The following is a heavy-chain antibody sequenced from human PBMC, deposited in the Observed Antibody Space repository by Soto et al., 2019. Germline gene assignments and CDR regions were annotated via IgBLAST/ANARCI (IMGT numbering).Heavy chain of an antibody. CDR1: GGYIGSGGGC. Sequence: SLMQCLPSTVSGGYIGSGGGCWSWIRQHPGKGLEWIGYIYYSGSTYYNPSLKSRVTISVDTSKNQFSLKLSSVTAADTAVYYCATAPMETAMALFCYYFDYWGQGTLGTGSS. CDR2: IYYSGST. CDR3: ATAPMETAMALFCYYFDY. J-gene: IGHJ4*01. D-gene: IGHD5-18*01. V-gene: IGHV4-31*03.